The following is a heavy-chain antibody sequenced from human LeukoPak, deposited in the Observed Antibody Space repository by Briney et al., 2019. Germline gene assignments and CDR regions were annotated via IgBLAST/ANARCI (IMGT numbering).Heavy chain of an antibody. V-gene: IGHV3-23*01. CDR3: ANDPIPPVTKRFDH. Sequence: GGSLRLSCAASGFTFSTYAMSGVRQAPGKGLEWVSVIRGRGGSTYYADSVKGRFTISRDNSKNTLYLQMNSLRRDDRAVYQCANDPIPPVTKRFDHWGQGTLVTVSS. D-gene: IGHD4-11*01. J-gene: IGHJ5*02. CDR1: GFTFSTYA. CDR2: IRGRGGST.